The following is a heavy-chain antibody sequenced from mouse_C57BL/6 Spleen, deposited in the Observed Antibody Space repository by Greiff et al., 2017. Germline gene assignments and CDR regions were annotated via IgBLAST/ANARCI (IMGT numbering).Heavy chain of an antibody. CDR1: GYTFTDYN. CDR2: INPNNGGT. Sequence: EVQLVESGPELVKPGASVKIPCKASGYTFTDYNMDWVKQSHGKSLEWIGDINPNNGGTIYNQKFKGKATLTVDKSSSTAYMELRSLTSEDTAVYYCARNYGSSYGYAMDYWGQGTSVTVSS. J-gene: IGHJ4*01. D-gene: IGHD1-1*01. CDR3: ARNYGSSYGYAMDY. V-gene: IGHV1-18*01.